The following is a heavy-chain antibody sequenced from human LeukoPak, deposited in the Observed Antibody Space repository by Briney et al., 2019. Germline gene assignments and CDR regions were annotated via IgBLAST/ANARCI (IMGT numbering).Heavy chain of an antibody. Sequence: PGGSLRLSCAASGFTFSKYAMSWVRQVPGKGLEWVSSITAPGGRTYYADSVKGRFTIPRDSSTNTLFLQMNSLRDEDTAVYYCGKDPNGDYVGAFDIWGQGTMVTVSS. CDR1: GFTFSKYA. J-gene: IGHJ3*02. V-gene: IGHV3-23*01. CDR3: GKDPNGDYVGAFDI. D-gene: IGHD2-21*02. CDR2: ITAPGGRT.